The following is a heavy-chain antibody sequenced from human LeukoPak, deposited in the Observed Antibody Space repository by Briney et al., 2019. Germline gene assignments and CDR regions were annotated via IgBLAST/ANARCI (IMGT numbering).Heavy chain of an antibody. V-gene: IGHV3-30*02. CDR2: IRYDGSNK. D-gene: IGHD6-6*01. CDR3: AKGKYSSSPHDAFDI. CDR1: GFTFSSYG. Sequence: GGSLRLSCAASGFTFSSYGMHWVRQAPGKGLEWVAFIRYDGSNKYYADSVKGRFTISRDNSKNTLYLQMNSLRAEDTAVYYCAKGKYSSSPHDAFDIWGQGTMVTVSS. J-gene: IGHJ3*02.